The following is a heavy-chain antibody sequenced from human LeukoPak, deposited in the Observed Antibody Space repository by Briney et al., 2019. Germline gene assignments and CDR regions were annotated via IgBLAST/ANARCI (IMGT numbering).Heavy chain of an antibody. Sequence: PGGSLRLSCAASGFTFSSSATSWVRHAPGKGLEWVSRISGSGSGVSTYYADSVTGWFSISTVNSKNWMYLQINSRIAEDTAVYDCAKSGYNRFDYWGQGTLVTVSS. CDR2: ISGSGSGVST. CDR3: AKSGYNRFDY. CDR1: GFTFSSSA. V-gene: IGHV3-23*01. D-gene: IGHD5-24*01. J-gene: IGHJ4*02.